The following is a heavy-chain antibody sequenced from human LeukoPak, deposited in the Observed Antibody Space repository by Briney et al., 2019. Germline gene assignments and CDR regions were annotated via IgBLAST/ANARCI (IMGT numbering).Heavy chain of an antibody. CDR1: GGSISSSSYY. CDR2: IYYSGST. D-gene: IGHD3-16*01. V-gene: IGHV4-39*07. J-gene: IGHJ6*03. CDR3: ARDSMITFGGTHYMDV. Sequence: SETLSLTCTVSGGSISSSSYYWGWIRQTPGKGLEWIGSIYYSGSTYYNPSLKSPVTVSVDTSKDQFSLKLSSVTAADTAVYYCARDSMITFGGTHYMDVWGKGTTVTVSS.